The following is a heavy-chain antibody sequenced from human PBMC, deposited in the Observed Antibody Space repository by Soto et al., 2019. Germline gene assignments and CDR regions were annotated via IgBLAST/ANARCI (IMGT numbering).Heavy chain of an antibody. J-gene: IGHJ3*02. V-gene: IGHV5-51*01. D-gene: IGHD1-1*01. CDR3: ARLVPFTGNAFDI. CDR1: WDCFSIHW. CDR2: IYPGNSYT. Sequence: GESLKISCNDSWDCFSIHWVAWLLHMPGKGLEWVGIIYPGNSYTNYSPSFQGHVTISADKSISTAYLQWSSLKASDTAMYYCARLVPFTGNAFDIWGQGTMVTVSS.